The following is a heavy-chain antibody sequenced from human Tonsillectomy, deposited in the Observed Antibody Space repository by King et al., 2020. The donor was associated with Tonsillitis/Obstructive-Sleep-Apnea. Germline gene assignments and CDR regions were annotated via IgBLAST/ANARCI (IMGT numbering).Heavy chain of an antibody. CDR2: ISGSGGST. CDR3: AKGGYCSSTSCYGYYYYYMNV. Sequence: VQLVESGGGLVQPGGSLRLSCAASGFTFSSCAMSWVRQAPGKGLEWVSAISGSGGSTYYADSVKGRFTISRDNSNNTLYLQMNSLRAEDTAVYYCAKGGYCSSTSCYGYYYYYMNVWGKGTTVTVSS. J-gene: IGHJ6*03. D-gene: IGHD2-2*01. V-gene: IGHV3-23*04. CDR1: GFTFSSCA.